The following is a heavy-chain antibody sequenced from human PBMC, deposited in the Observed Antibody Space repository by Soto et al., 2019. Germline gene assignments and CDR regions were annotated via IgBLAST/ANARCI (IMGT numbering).Heavy chain of an antibody. D-gene: IGHD3-9*01. CDR3: ARGIFYAFDI. V-gene: IGHV4-4*02. CDR1: GVSLSNPNW. Sequence: QVQLQESGPGLVKPSGTLSLTCAVSGVSLSNPNWWAWVRQAPGKGLEWIGEIDHSGSTNYNPSLNXXVXIPXDRSKNQFPLKLSSVAAADTAVYYGARGIFYAFDIWGQGTMVTVSS. CDR2: IDHSGST. J-gene: IGHJ3*02.